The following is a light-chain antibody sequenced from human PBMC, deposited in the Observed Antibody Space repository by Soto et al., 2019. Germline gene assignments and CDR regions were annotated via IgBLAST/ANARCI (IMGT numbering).Light chain of an antibody. CDR3: QQRSNWPA. J-gene: IGKJ4*01. V-gene: IGKV3-11*01. CDR1: QSVSSY. Sequence: EIVLTQSPATLSLSPGERATLSCRASQSVSSYLAWYQQKPGQAPRLLIYDASNRATGIPARFSGSGSGTDLTLTISSLEHEDFVVYYCQQRSNWPAFGGGTKVEIK. CDR2: DAS.